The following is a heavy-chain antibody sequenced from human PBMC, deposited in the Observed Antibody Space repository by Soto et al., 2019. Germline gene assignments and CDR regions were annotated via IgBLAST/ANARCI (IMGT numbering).Heavy chain of an antibody. Sequence: QVQLVESGGGVVQPGRSLRLSCAASGFTFSSYGMHWVRQAPGKGLEWVAVIWYDGSNKYYADSVKGRFTISRDNSKNTLYLQMNSLRAEDTAVYYCARDGRGGYDSLFSYYFDYWGQGTLVTVSS. J-gene: IGHJ4*02. V-gene: IGHV3-33*01. CDR1: GFTFSSYG. D-gene: IGHD5-12*01. CDR2: IWYDGSNK. CDR3: ARDGRGGYDSLFSYYFDY.